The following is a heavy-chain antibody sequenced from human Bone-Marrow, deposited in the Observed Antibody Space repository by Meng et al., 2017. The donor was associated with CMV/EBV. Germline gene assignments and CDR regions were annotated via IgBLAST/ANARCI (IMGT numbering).Heavy chain of an antibody. CDR1: GFTFSSYG. CDR3: AKDRGLYSSSFNWLDP. Sequence: GESLKISCAASGFTFSSYGMHWVRQAPDKGLEWVAFIRFDGSNKYYADSVKGRFTISRDNSKNTLYLQMNSLRAEDTAVYYCAKDRGLYSSSFNWLDPWGQGTLVTVSS. CDR2: IRFDGSNK. D-gene: IGHD6-13*01. V-gene: IGHV3-30*02. J-gene: IGHJ5*02.